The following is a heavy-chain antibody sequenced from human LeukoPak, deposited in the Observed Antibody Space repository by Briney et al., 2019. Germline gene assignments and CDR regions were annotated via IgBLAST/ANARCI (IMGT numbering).Heavy chain of an antibody. Sequence: NPSETLSLTCAVYGGSFSGYYWSWIRQPPGKGLEWIGEINHSGSTNYNPSLKSRVTISVDTSKNQFSQKLSSVTAADTAVYYCARGLYYYGSGSYRNWFDPWGQGTLVTVSS. CDR2: INHSGST. V-gene: IGHV4-34*01. CDR1: GGSFSGYY. D-gene: IGHD3-10*01. J-gene: IGHJ5*02. CDR3: ARGLYYYGSGSYRNWFDP.